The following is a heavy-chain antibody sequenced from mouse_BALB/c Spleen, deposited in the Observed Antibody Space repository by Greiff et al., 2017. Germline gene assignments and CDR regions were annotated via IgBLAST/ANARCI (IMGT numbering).Heavy chain of an antibody. CDR2: ISSGGGST. CDR3: ARQGDYGQFAY. Sequence: EVKLVESGGGLVKPGGSLKLSCAASGFAFSSYDMSWVRQTPEKRLEWVAYISSGGGSTYYPDTVKGRFTISRDNAKNTLYLQMSSLKSEDTAMYYCARQGDYGQFAYWGQGTLVTVSA. J-gene: IGHJ3*01. D-gene: IGHD1-1*02. CDR1: GFAFSSYD. V-gene: IGHV5-12-1*01.